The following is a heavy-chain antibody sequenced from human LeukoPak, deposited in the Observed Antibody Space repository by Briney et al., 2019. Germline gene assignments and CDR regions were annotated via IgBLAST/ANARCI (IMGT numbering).Heavy chain of an antibody. D-gene: IGHD5-24*01. CDR3: AKGVWRDGYNFDY. CDR1: GFTFSSYA. V-gene: IGHV3-23*01. CDR2: ISGSGGNT. Sequence: GGSLRLSCAASGFTFSSYAMSWVRQAPGKGLEWVSAISGSGGNTYYADSVKGRFTISRDNSKNTLNLQMNSLRAEDTAVYYCAKGVWRDGYNFDYWGQGTLVTVSS. J-gene: IGHJ4*02.